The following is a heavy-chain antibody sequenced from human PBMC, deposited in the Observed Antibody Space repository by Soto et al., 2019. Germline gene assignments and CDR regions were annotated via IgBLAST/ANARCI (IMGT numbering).Heavy chain of an antibody. D-gene: IGHD1-1*01. Sequence: EVQVLESGGGLVQPGGSLRLSCAASGFTSSSCAMSWVRLAPGKGLEWVSGIDGRGGGTYYADSVKGRFTISRDNSKSTLYLQVSSLRDEDTAVYYCAKEGRERRANFDYWGQGTLVTVSS. CDR3: AKEGRERRANFDY. V-gene: IGHV3-23*01. CDR2: IDGRGGGT. CDR1: GFTSSSCA. J-gene: IGHJ4*02.